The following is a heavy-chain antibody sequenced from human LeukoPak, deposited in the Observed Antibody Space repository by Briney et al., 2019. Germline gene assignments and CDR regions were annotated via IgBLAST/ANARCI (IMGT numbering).Heavy chain of an antibody. CDR2: ISWNSGSI. CDR3: AKDLSSGWYDGAFDI. CDR1: GFTFDDYA. D-gene: IGHD6-19*01. J-gene: IGHJ3*02. Sequence: PGGSLRLSCAASGFTFDDYAMHWVRQAPGKGLEWVSGISWNSGSIGYADSVKGRFTISRDNAKISLYLQMNSLRAEDMALYYCAKDLSSGWYDGAFDIWGQGTMVTVSS. V-gene: IGHV3-9*03.